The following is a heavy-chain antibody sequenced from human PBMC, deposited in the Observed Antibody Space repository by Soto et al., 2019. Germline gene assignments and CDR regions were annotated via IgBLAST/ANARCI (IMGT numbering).Heavy chain of an antibody. V-gene: IGHV3-23*01. D-gene: IGHD2-2*01. Sequence: EVQLLESGGGLVQPGGSLRLSCAASGFTFSTYAMSWVRQAPGKGLEWVSGISGSGGSTYYGDSVKGRFTISRDNSKNTLYLQLNSLRADDTAVYYCANDPRYSSVTSCYWGYYYMHVCGKGTTVTVYS. CDR1: GFTFSTYA. CDR2: ISGSGGST. CDR3: ANDPRYSSVTSCYWGYYYMHV. J-gene: IGHJ6*03.